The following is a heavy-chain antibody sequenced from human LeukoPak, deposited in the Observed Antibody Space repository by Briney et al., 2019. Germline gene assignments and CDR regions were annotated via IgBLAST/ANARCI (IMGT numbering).Heavy chain of an antibody. CDR3: ARVGYYYDSSGYCFDY. Sequence: QSGGSLRLSCAASGFTVSSNYMSWVRQAPGKGLEWVSVIYSGGSTYYADSVKGRFTISRDNSKNTLYLQMNSLRAEDTAVYYCARVGYYYDSSGYCFDYWGQGTLVTVSS. J-gene: IGHJ4*02. CDR2: IYSGGST. D-gene: IGHD3-22*01. CDR1: GFTVSSNY. V-gene: IGHV3-53*01.